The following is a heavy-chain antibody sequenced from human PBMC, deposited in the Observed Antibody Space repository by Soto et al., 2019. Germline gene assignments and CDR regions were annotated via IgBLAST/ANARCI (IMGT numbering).Heavy chain of an antibody. CDR1: GYTFTGRY. Sequence: ASVKVSCTASGYTFTGRYMHWVRQAPGQGLEWMGWINPNSGGTNYAQKFQGWVTMTRDTSISTAYMELSRLRSDDTAVYYCAREATVTFSSAFDIWGQGTMVTVSS. V-gene: IGHV1-2*04. CDR3: AREATVTFSSAFDI. CDR2: INPNSGGT. D-gene: IGHD4-17*01. J-gene: IGHJ3*02.